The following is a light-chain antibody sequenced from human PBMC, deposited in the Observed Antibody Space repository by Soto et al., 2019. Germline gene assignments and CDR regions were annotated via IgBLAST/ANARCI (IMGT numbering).Light chain of an antibody. CDR3: QQSTNSPTT. V-gene: IGKV3-11*01. J-gene: IGKJ1*01. CDR1: QFLPIN. Sequence: ELVVTQSPPTLPMYTGERATLSCRASQFLPINLAWYQQTPGQPPRLLFFGASIRAAGIPARFSGSGSGTDFTLTSSRQEHEFSAVYRCQQSTNSPTTFGQGTKVDIK. CDR2: GAS.